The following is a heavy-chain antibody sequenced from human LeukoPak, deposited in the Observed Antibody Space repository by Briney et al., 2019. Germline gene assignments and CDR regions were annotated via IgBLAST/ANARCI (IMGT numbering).Heavy chain of an antibody. CDR3: ARDSRGYSSSWPPTWFDP. CDR1: GFTFSSYS. CDR2: ISSSSSYI. D-gene: IGHD6-13*01. J-gene: IGHJ5*02. V-gene: IGHV3-21*01. Sequence: NSGGSLRLSCAASGFTFSSYSMNWVRQAPGKGLEWVSSISSSSSYIYYADSVKGRFTISRDNSKNTLYLQMNSLRAEDTAVYYCARDSRGYSSSWPPTWFDPWGQGTLVTVSS.